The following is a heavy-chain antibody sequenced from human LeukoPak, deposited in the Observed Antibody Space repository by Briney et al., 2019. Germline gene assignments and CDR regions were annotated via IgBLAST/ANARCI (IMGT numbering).Heavy chain of an antibody. V-gene: IGHV1-46*01. CDR1: GYTFTSYY. D-gene: IGHD2-2*02. Sequence: ASVKVSCKASGYTFTSYYMHWVRQAPGQGLEWMGIINPSGGSTSYAQTFQGRVTMTRDTSTSTVYMERSSLRSEDTAVYYCARRSSTSCYTCAWFDPWGQGTLVTVSS. J-gene: IGHJ5*02. CDR3: ARRSSTSCYTCAWFDP. CDR2: INPSGGST.